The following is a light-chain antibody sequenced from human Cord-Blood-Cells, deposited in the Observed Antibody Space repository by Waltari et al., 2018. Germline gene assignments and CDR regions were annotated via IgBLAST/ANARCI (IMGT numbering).Light chain of an antibody. CDR2: EGS. J-gene: IGLJ2*01. CDR3: CSYAGSSTPVV. V-gene: IGLV2-23*01. Sequence: QSALTQPASVSGSPGPSITIPCTGTSSDVGSYNLVSWYQQHPGKAPKLMIYEGSKRPSGVSNRFSGSKSGNTASLTISGLQAEDEADYYCCSYAGSSTPVVFGGGTKLTVL. CDR1: SSDVGSYNL.